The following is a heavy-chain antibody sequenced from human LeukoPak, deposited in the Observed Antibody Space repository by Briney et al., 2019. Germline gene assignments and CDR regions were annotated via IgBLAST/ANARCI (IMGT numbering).Heavy chain of an antibody. CDR2: IYYSGST. Sequence: PSETLSLTCTVSGGSISSSSYYWGWIRQPPGKGLEWIGSIYYSGSTYYNPSLKSRVTISVDTSKNQFSLKLGSVTATDTAVYYCARTDYYGSGSPQYWDQGTLVTVSS. CDR1: GGSISSSSYY. V-gene: IGHV4-39*01. J-gene: IGHJ4*02. D-gene: IGHD3-10*01. CDR3: ARTDYYGSGSPQY.